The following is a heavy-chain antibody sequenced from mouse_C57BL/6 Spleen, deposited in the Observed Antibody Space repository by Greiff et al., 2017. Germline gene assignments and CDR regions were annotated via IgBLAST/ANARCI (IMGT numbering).Heavy chain of an antibody. V-gene: IGHV14-4*01. CDR1: GFNIKDDY. J-gene: IGHJ4*01. D-gene: IGHD2-14*01. Sequence: EVQLQQSGAELVRPGASVKLSCTASGFNIKDDYMHWVNQRPEQGMEWIGWIDPENGDTEYASKCQGKATITADTSSNTAYLQLRSLTSEDTAVYYCTTYYRGEMDYWGQGTSVTVSS. CDR3: TTYYRGEMDY. CDR2: IDPENGDT.